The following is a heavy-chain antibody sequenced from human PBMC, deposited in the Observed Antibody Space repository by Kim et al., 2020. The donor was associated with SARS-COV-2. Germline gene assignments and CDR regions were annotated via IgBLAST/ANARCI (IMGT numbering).Heavy chain of an antibody. CDR2: IKSKTDGGTT. CDR3: TTDRRPDQIAAQLYGMDV. D-gene: IGHD6-13*01. CDR1: GFTFSNAW. J-gene: IGHJ6*02. Sequence: GGSLRLSCAASGFTFSNAWMSWVRQAPGKGLEWVGRIKSKTDGGTTDYAAPVKGRFTISRDDSKNTLYLQMNSLKTEDTAVYYCTTDRRPDQIAAQLYGMDVWGQGTTVTVSS. V-gene: IGHV3-15*01.